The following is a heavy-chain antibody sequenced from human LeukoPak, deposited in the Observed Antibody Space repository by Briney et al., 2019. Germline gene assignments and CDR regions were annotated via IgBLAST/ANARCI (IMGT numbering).Heavy chain of an antibody. Sequence: GESLKISCKGSGYSFAKYWIGWVRQMPGKGLEWMGIIYPGDSDNRYSPSFQGRVTISADESINTAHHLWSNMQTSDTAMYYCARHGIGYYFDYWGQGALVTVSS. J-gene: IGHJ4*02. V-gene: IGHV5-51*01. CDR3: ARHGIGYYFDY. CDR2: IYPGDSDN. D-gene: IGHD1-1*01. CDR1: GYSFAKYW.